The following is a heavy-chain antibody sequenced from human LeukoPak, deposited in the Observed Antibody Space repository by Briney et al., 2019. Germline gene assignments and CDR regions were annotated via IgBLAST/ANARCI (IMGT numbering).Heavy chain of an antibody. J-gene: IGHJ4*02. V-gene: IGHV3-21*01. Sequence: GGSLRLSCAASGFTFSSYSMSWVRQAPGKGLEWVSSISSSSSYIYYADSVKGRFTISRDNAKNSLYLQMNSLRAEDTAVYYCARDLDDSSGYLFYWGQGTLVTVSS. CDR3: ARDLDDSSGYLFY. CDR1: GFTFSSYS. CDR2: ISSSSSYI. D-gene: IGHD3-22*01.